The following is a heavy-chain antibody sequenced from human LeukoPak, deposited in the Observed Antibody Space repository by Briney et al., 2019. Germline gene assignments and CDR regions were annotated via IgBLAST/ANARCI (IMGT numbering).Heavy chain of an antibody. Sequence: ASVKVSCKASRYTFTGYYMNWVRQAPGQGLEWMGRINPNSGGTNYAQKLQGRVTMTRDTSISTAYMELSRLRSDDTAVYYCARLYGSGSYYNFYYFDYWGQGTLVTVSS. V-gene: IGHV1-2*06. CDR3: ARLYGSGSYYNFYYFDY. J-gene: IGHJ4*02. D-gene: IGHD3-10*01. CDR2: INPNSGGT. CDR1: RYTFTGYY.